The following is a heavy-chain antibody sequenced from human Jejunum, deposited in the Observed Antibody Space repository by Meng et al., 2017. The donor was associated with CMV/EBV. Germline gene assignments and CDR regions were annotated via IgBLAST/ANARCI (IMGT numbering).Heavy chain of an antibody. CDR3: VRHLLNRYTNIDY. V-gene: IGHV3-48*03. CDR2: ITSDGNTK. Sequence: SGLTFSSYGMSWVRQAPGKGLEWVSLITSDGNTKYYADSVEGRFTISRDNAKNSLLLQMSNLRAEDTAVYYCVRHLLNRYTNIDYWGQGTLVTVSS. D-gene: IGHD5-18*01. J-gene: IGHJ4*02. CDR1: GLTFSSYG.